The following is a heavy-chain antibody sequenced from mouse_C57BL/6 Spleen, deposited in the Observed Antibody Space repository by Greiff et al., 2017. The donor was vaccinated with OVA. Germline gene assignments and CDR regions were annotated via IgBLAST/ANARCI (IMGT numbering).Heavy chain of an antibody. J-gene: IGHJ4*01. CDR3: AREDEDYYGSRGYAMDY. Sequence: EVQLQESVAELVRPGASVKLSCTASGFNIKNTYMHWVKQRPEQGLEWIGRIDPANGNTKYAPKFQGKATITADTSSNTAYLQLSSLTSEDTAIYYCAREDEDYYGSRGYAMDYWGQGTSVTVSS. CDR2: IDPANGNT. CDR1: GFNIKNTY. V-gene: IGHV14-3*01. D-gene: IGHD1-1*01.